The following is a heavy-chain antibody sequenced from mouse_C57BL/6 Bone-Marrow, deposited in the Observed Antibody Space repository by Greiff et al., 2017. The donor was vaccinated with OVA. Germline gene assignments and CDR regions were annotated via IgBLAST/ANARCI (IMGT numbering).Heavy chain of an antibody. CDR1: GFTFSDFY. CDR3: ARDTPTGCLYAMDY. Sequence: EVNVVESGGGLVQSGRSLRLSCATSGFTFSDFYMEWVRQAPGKGLEWIAASRNKANDYTTEYSASVKGRFIVSRDTSQIILYLQMNALRAEVTAIYYSARDTPTGCLYAMDYWGLGTSVTVSS. D-gene: IGHD4-1*02. CDR2: SRNKANDYTT. J-gene: IGHJ4*01. V-gene: IGHV7-1*01.